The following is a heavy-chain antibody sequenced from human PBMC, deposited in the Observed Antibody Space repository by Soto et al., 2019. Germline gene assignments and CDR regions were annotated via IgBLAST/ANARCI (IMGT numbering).Heavy chain of an antibody. V-gene: IGHV1-69*02. Sequence: QVQLVQSGAKVKKPGSSVKVSCKASGDTFSFYTINWVRQAPGLGLEWVGRINPILSMSNYAQKFQGRVTMTADKSTSTAYMELRSLRFEDTAIYYCATSYGSGYRAFDYWGRGALVTVSS. D-gene: IGHD3-10*01. CDR1: GDTFSFYT. CDR2: INPILSMS. CDR3: ATSYGSGYRAFDY. J-gene: IGHJ4*02.